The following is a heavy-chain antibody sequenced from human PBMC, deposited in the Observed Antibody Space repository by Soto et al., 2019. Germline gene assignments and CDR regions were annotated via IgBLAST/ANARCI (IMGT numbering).Heavy chain of an antibody. CDR2: MSHSGGT. J-gene: IGHJ3*02. V-gene: IGHV4-34*01. CDR1: GGFVSSGNYY. D-gene: IGHD1-1*01. Sequence: QEQLQQWGAGLLKPSETLSLTCAVYGGFVSSGNYYWSWIRQPPGKGLEWIGEMSHSGGTHFNPSLKSRGTISVDTSKNQFSLKMSSVTAADTALYYCARVERGTATTVVDAFDIWGPGTMVTVSS. CDR3: ARVERGTATTVVDAFDI.